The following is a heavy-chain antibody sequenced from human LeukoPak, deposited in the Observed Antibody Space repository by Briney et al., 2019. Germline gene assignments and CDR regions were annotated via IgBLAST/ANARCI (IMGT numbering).Heavy chain of an antibody. CDR2: IYTSGST. CDR3: ARTSSSGLVGGYYFDY. D-gene: IGHD6-19*01. J-gene: IGHJ4*02. Sequence: SETLSLTCTVSGGSISSGSYYWSWIRQPAVKGLEWIGRIYTSGSTNYNPSLKSRVTISVDTSKNQFSLKLSSVAAADTAVYYCARTSSSGLVGGYYFDYWGQGTLVTVSS. CDR1: GGSISSGSYY. V-gene: IGHV4-61*02.